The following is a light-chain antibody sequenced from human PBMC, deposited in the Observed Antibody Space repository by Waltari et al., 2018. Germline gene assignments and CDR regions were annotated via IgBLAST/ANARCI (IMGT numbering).Light chain of an antibody. V-gene: IGKV2-40*01. Sequence: IVLTQTPLSLPITPGEPPSISCRSSQSLLNSNGNTYLHWYLQKPGQSPQLLIYGGSNRATGVPDRFSGSGSGTDFTLKISHVEAEDVGVYYCVQAIAFPLTFGQGTKVEIK. J-gene: IGKJ1*01. CDR2: GGS. CDR3: VQAIAFPLT. CDR1: QSLLNSNGNTY.